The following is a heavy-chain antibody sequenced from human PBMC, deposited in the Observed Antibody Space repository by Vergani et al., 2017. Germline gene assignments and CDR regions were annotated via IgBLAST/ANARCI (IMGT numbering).Heavy chain of an antibody. CDR3: ASENDSSGYYY. J-gene: IGHJ4*02. D-gene: IGHD3-22*01. CDR2: INPSGGST. V-gene: IGHV1-46*01. Sequence: QLQLVQSRAEVNKPAAPLHPSSPPFSYTFTPFFIPWVRHSPRQGLEWMRIINPSGGSTSYAQKFQGRVTMTRDTSTSTVYMELSSLRSEDTAVYYCASENDSSGYYYWGQGTLVTVSS. CDR1: SYTFTPFF.